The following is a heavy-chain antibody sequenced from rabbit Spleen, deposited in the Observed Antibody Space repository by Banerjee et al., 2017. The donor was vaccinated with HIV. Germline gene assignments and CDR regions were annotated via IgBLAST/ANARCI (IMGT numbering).Heavy chain of an antibody. J-gene: IGHJ4*01. CDR1: GFDFSNYG. D-gene: IGHD7-1*01. V-gene: IGHV1S47*01. CDR2: IEPIFGNT. CDR3: VRDQAGYAGYGPYYFNL. Sequence: QEQLVESGGGLVQPEGSLTLTCKASGFDFSNYGVSWVRQAPGKGLEWIGYIEPIFGNTSYANWVNGRFTISSHNAQNTLYLQLSSLTAADTATYFCVRDQAGYAGYGPYYFNLWGPGTLVTVS.